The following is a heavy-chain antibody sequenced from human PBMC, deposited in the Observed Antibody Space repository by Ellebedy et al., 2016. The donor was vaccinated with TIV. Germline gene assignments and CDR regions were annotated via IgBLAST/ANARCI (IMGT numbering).Heavy chain of an antibody. J-gene: IGHJ4*02. CDR2: IWYDGSKK. V-gene: IGHV3-33*03. D-gene: IGHD2-2*01. Sequence: GGSLRLSCAASGFTFSSYGMHWVRQAPGKGLEWVAVIWYDGSKKYYADSVKGRFTISRDNAKNSLYLQMNSLRAEDTALYYCAKDMRPTGVYWGQGTLVTVSS. CDR3: AKDMRPTGVY. CDR1: GFTFSSYG.